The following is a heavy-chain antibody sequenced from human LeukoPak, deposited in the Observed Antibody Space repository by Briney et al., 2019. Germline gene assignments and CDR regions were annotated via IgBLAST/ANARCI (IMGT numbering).Heavy chain of an antibody. D-gene: IGHD3-22*01. CDR2: ISFDGNNV. CDR1: GFTFSTCA. CDR3: ARGTYYYDSSGYLVDY. J-gene: IGHJ4*02. V-gene: IGHV3-30-3*01. Sequence: GGSLRLSCAASGFTFSTCAMHWVRQAPDMGLEWLAMISFDGNNVNHADSVKGRFTISRDNAKNSLYLQMNSLRAEDTAVYYCARGTYYYDSSGYLVDYWGQGTLVTVSS.